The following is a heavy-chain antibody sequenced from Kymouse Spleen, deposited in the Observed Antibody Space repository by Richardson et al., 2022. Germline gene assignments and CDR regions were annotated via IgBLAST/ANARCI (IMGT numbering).Heavy chain of an antibody. D-gene: IGHD6-19*01. CDR3: AEGGYSSGFDY. CDR1: GFTFSSYG. J-gene: IGHJ4*02. Sequence: QVQLVESGGGVVQPGRSLRLSCAASGFTFSSYGMHWVRQAPGKGLEWVAVISYDGSNKYYADSVKGRFTISRDNSKNTLYLQMNSLRAEDTAVYYCAEGGYSSGFDYWGQGTLVTVSS. CDR2: ISYDGSNK. V-gene: IGHV3-30*18.